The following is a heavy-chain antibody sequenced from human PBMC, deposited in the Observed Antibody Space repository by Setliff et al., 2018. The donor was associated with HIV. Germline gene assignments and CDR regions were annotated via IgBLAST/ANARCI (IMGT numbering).Heavy chain of an antibody. J-gene: IGHJ3*01. CDR2: IYYDGST. Sequence: PSETLSLTCSVSDGSISSDYWSWIRQPPGKGLEWIGYIYYDGSTNYNPSLKSRVTISLDTSENQFSLRLSSVTAADTAVYYCARETYYYDSIGYWRSDAFDVWGQGTMVTVSS. V-gene: IGHV4-59*12. CDR3: ARETYYYDSIGYWRSDAFDV. CDR1: DGSISSDY. D-gene: IGHD3-22*01.